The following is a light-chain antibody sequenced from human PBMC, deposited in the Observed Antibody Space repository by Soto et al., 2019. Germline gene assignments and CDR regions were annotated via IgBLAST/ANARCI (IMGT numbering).Light chain of an antibody. CDR3: QCYDSSLRAVV. CDR2: VNS. V-gene: IGLV1-40*01. J-gene: IGLJ2*01. CDR1: SSNIGAGYD. Sequence: QSVLTQPPSVSGAPGQRVTISCTGSSSNIGAGYDVHWYQQLPGTAPKLLIYVNSNRPSGVPDRFSGSKSGTSASLAITGLQAEDEADYYCQCYDSSLRAVVFGGGTKLTVL.